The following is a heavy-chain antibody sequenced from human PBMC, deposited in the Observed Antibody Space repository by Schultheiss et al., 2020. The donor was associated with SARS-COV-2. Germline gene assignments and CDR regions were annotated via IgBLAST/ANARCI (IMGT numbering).Heavy chain of an antibody. Sequence: GGSLRLSCAASGFTFSSYAMSWVRQAPGKGLEWVSAISGSGGSTYYADSVKGRFTISRDNSKNTLYLQMSSLRAEDTALYYCAKDGCSSTSCYLGYWGQGTLVTVSS. J-gene: IGHJ4*02. CDR1: GFTFSSYA. CDR3: AKDGCSSTSCYLGY. CDR2: ISGSGGST. D-gene: IGHD2-2*01. V-gene: IGHV3-23*01.